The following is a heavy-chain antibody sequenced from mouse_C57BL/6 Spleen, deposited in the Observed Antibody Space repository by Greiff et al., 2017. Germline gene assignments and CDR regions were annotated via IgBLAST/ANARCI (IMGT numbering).Heavy chain of an antibody. D-gene: IGHD1-1*01. CDR2: ISSGSSTI. CDR3: ARSVVVSTTVVARYFDV. J-gene: IGHJ1*03. Sequence: DVKLVESGGGLVKPGGSLKLSCAASGFTFSDYGMHWVRQAPEKGLEWVAYISSGSSTIYYADTVKGRFTISRDNAKNTLFLQMTSLRSEDTAMYYWARSVVVSTTVVARYFDVWGTGTTVTVSS. CDR1: GFTFSDYG. V-gene: IGHV5-17*01.